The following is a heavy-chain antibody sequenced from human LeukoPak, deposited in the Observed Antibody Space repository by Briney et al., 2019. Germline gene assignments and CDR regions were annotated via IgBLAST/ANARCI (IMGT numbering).Heavy chain of an antibody. CDR2: IKPDGSGK. Sequence: GGSLRLSCAASGLTFSGYWMNWVRQAPGKGLGWVANIKPDGSGKYYVDSVKGRFTISRDNAKNSLYLQMTSLRAEDTAVYYCARGFGDYSGQGTLVTVSS. J-gene: IGHJ4*02. CDR1: GLTFSGYW. D-gene: IGHD3-10*01. V-gene: IGHV3-7*04. CDR3: ARGFGDY.